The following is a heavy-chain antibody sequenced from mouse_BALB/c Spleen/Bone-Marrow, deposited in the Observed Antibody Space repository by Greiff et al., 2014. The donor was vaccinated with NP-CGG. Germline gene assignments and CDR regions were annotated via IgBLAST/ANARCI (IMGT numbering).Heavy chain of an antibody. D-gene: IGHD2-1*01. Sequence: QVTLKVSGAELVKPGASVKLSCKASGYTFTSYYMYWVKQRPGQGLEWIGEINPSNGGTNFNEKFKSKATLTVDKSSSTAYMQLSSLTSEDSAVYYCTRWYYGNYFDYWGQGTTLTVSS. V-gene: IGHV1S81*02. CDR3: TRWYYGNYFDY. CDR1: GYTFTSYY. J-gene: IGHJ2*01. CDR2: INPSNGGT.